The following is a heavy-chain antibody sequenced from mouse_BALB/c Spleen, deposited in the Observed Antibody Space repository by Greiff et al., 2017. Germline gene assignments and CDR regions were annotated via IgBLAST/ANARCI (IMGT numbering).Heavy chain of an antibody. CDR3: AREALLRPFDY. CDR1: GYSITSGYY. Sequence: EVKLLESGPGLVKPSQSLSLTCSVTGYSITSGYYWNWIRQFPGNKLEWMGYISYDGSNNYNPSLKNRISITRDTSKNQFFLKLNSVTTEDTATYYCAREALLRPFDYWGQGTTLTVSS. CDR2: ISYDGSN. D-gene: IGHD1-2*01. J-gene: IGHJ2*01. V-gene: IGHV3-6*02.